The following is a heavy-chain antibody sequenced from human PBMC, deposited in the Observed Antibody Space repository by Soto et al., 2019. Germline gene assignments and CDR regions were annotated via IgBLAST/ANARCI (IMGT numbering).Heavy chain of an antibody. D-gene: IGHD5-12*01. CDR2: ISGSGGST. Sequence: GGSLRLSCAASGFTFSSYAMSWVRQAPGKGLEWVSAISGSGGSTYYADSVKGRFTISRDNSKNTLYLQMNSLRAEDTAVYYCAKLFWFRAGYSGYVHDAFDIWGQGTMVTVSS. CDR3: AKLFWFRAGYSGYVHDAFDI. V-gene: IGHV3-23*01. CDR1: GFTFSSYA. J-gene: IGHJ3*02.